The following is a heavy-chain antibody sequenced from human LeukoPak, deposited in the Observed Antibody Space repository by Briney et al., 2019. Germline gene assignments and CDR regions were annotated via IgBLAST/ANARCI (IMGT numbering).Heavy chain of an antibody. D-gene: IGHD3-16*02. V-gene: IGHV3-7*01. CDR1: GFTFSSYA. J-gene: IGHJ6*04. Sequence: PGGSLRLSCAASGFTFSSYAMSWVRRAPGKGLEWVANINPDGSESFYLDSVRGRFTISRDNAKKSLYLQMNGLRAEDTAVYYCATFVGTVSGSYTVPGGLLVWGKGTTVSVSS. CDR2: INPDGSES. CDR3: ATFVGTVSGSYTVPGGLLV.